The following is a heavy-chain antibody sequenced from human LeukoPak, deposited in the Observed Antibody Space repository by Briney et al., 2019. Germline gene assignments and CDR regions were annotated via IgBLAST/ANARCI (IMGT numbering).Heavy chain of an antibody. J-gene: IGHJ4*02. CDR2: INPSGGST. CDR1: GYTFTSYY. D-gene: IGHD3-22*01. V-gene: IGHV1-46*01. CDR3: ARDLRDSSGYYYPLGY. Sequence: ASVKVSCKASGYTFTSYYMHWVRQAPGQGLGWMGIINPSGGSTSYAQKFQGRVTMTRDTSTTTVYMELSSLRSEDTAVYYCARDLRDSSGYYYPLGYWGQGTLVTVSS.